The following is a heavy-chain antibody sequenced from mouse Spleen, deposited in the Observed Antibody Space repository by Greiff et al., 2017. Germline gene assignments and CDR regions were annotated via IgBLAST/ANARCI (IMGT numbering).Heavy chain of an antibody. V-gene: IGHV1-81*01. CDR2: IYPRSGNT. D-gene: IGHD4-1*01. CDR3: APSLANSFAY. J-gene: IGHJ3*01. Sequence: QVQLKQSGAELARPGASVKLSCKASGYTFTSYGISWVKQRTGQGLEWIGEIYPRSGNTYYNEKFKGKATLTADKSSSTAYMELRSLTSEDSAVYFCAPSLANSFAYWGQGTLVTVSA. CDR1: GYTFTSYG.